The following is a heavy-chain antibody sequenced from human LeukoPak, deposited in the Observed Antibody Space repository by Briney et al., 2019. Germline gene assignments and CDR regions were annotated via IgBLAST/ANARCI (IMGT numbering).Heavy chain of an antibody. CDR2: IYYSGST. CDR3: ARLKSTYYYYMDV. Sequence: SETLSLTCAVSGGSISSSSYYWGWIRQPPGKGLEWIGSIYYSGSTYYNPSLKCRVTISVDTSKNQFSLKLSSVTAADTAVYYCARLKSTYYYYMDVWGKGTTVTVSS. J-gene: IGHJ6*03. V-gene: IGHV4-39*01. CDR1: GGSISSSSYY.